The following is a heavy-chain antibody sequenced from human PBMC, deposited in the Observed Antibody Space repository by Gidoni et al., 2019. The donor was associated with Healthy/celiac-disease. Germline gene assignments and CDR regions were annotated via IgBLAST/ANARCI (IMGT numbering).Heavy chain of an antibody. CDR1: GFTFSSYS. V-gene: IGHV3-21*01. CDR2: ISSSSSYI. CDR3: ARDLDYDSSGYYPDAFDI. J-gene: IGHJ3*02. D-gene: IGHD3-22*01. Sequence: EVQLVESGGGLVKPGGSLRLSCAASGFTFSSYSMNWVRQAPGKGLEWVSSISSSSSYIYYADSVKGRFTISRDNAKNSLYLQMNSLRAEDTAVYYCARDLDYDSSGYYPDAFDIWGQGTMVTVSS.